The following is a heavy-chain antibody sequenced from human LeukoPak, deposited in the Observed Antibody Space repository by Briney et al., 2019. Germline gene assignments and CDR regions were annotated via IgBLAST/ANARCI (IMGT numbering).Heavy chain of an antibody. Sequence: PGGSLRLSCAASGFTFSSAQMNWVRQAPGKGLEWVSYISSSGSTIYYADSVKGRFTISRDNAKNSLYLQMDSLRVEDTALYYCARDRVSNRGYFDVWGRGTLVTVSA. D-gene: IGHD1-14*01. V-gene: IGHV3-48*03. CDR1: GFTFSSAQ. CDR3: ARDRVSNRGYFDV. J-gene: IGHJ2*01. CDR2: ISSSGSTI.